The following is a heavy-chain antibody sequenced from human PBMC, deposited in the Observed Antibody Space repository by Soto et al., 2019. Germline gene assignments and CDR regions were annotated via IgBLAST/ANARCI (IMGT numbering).Heavy chain of an antibody. CDR3: ARDRVESGYPEYFQH. J-gene: IGHJ1*01. CDR2: IYSGGST. CDR1: GFTVSSNY. V-gene: IGHV3-53*01. D-gene: IGHD3-22*01. Sequence: EVQLVESGGGLIQPGGSLRLSCAASGFTVSSNYMSWVRQAPGKGLEWVSVIYSGGSTYYADSVNGRFTISRDNSKNTLYIQMNSLRAEDTAVYYCARDRVESGYPEYFQHWGQGTLVTVSS.